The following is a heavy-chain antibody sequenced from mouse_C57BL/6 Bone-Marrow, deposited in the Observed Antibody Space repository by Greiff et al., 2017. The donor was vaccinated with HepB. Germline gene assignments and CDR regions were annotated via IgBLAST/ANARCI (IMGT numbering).Heavy chain of an antibody. CDR2: ISDGGSYT. J-gene: IGHJ4*01. CDR1: GFTFSSYA. V-gene: IGHV5-4*01. Sequence: EVQLQESGGGLVKPGGSLKLSCAASGFTFSSYAMSWVRQTPEKRLEWVATISDGGSYTYYPDNVKGRFTISRDNAKNNLYLQMSHLKSEDTAMYYCARDLTTVVATDAMDYWGQGTSVTVSS. D-gene: IGHD1-1*01. CDR3: ARDLTTVVATDAMDY.